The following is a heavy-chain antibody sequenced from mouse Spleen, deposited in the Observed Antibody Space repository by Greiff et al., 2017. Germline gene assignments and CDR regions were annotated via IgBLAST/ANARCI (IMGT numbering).Heavy chain of an antibody. CDR2: INPYNGDT. Sequence: VQLKQSGPELVKPGDSVKISCKASGYSFTGYFMNWVMQSHGKSLEWIGRINPYNGDTFYNQKFKGKATLTVDKSSSTAHMELRSLTSEDSAVYYCARRAITTVVATRYFDVWGAGTTVTVSS. CDR3: ARRAITTVVATRYFDV. J-gene: IGHJ1*01. D-gene: IGHD1-1*01. CDR1: GYSFTGYF. V-gene: IGHV1-20*01.